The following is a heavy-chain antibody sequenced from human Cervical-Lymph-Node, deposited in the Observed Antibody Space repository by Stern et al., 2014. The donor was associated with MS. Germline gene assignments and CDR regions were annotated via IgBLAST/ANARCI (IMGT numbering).Heavy chain of an antibody. CDR2: ISGSGGST. D-gene: IGHD4-17*01. J-gene: IGHJ4*02. CDR3: AKSTVTSLSDY. CDR1: GFTFSSYA. V-gene: IGHV3-23*04. Sequence: EDQLVESGGGLVQPGGSLRLSCAASGFTFSSYAMSWVRQAPGKGLEWVSAISGSGGSTYHADPVKGRFTIFRGHSQNTLYLQMNSLRAEDTAVYYCAKSTVTSLSDYWGQGTLVTVSS.